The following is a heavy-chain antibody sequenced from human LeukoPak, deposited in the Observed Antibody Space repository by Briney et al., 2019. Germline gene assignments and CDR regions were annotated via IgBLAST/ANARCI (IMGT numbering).Heavy chain of an antibody. CDR3: VRRYNSGPYYFDY. CDR2: VYYSGIT. Sequence: PSETLSLTCTVSGGSISSSYWSWIRQPPGKGLEWIGFVYYSGITSYNPSLKSRVTISVDTSKNHFSLKLTSVTAADTAVYYYVRRYNSGPYYFDYWGQGTLVTVSS. V-gene: IGHV4-59*01. D-gene: IGHD5-18*01. CDR1: GGSISSSY. J-gene: IGHJ4*02.